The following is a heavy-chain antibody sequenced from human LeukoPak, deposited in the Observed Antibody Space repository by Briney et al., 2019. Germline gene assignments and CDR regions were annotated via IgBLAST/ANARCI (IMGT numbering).Heavy chain of an antibody. CDR3: ASKKWSPTSFDY. CDR1: GFTFSSYW. D-gene: IGHD2-15*01. V-gene: IGHV3-7*01. Sequence: GGSLRLSCAASGFTFSSYWMSWVRQAPGKGLEWVANIKQDGSEKYYVDSVKGRFTISRDNAKNSLYLRMNSLRAEDTAVYYCASKKWSPTSFDYWGQGTLVTVSS. J-gene: IGHJ4*02. CDR2: IKQDGSEK.